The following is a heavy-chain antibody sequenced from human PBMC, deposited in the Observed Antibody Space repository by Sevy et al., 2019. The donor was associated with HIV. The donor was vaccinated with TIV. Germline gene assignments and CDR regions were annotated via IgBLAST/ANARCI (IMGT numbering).Heavy chain of an antibody. CDR1: GYTFSSYR. D-gene: IGHD2-15*01. Sequence: ASAKVSCKVSGYTFSSYRIHWVRQAPGQGLEWMGWISPHNGDTNNAQKLQGRVTMITDTSKSTAYLELRSLRSDDTDVYYCARAYCSGGRCYSLAYWGQGTLVTVSS. CDR3: ARAYCSGGRCYSLAY. CDR2: ISPHNGDT. J-gene: IGHJ4*02. V-gene: IGHV1-18*01.